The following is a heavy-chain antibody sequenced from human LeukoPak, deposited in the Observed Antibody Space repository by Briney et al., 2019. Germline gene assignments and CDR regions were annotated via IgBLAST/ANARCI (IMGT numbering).Heavy chain of an antibody. Sequence: GGSLRLSCAASGCTFSSNYMSWVRQAPGKGVEGVSLMYSGGNTYYSESVTGRFTVSRDNSKNTLYLHMHSLRAEDTAIYYCAKDIGIKAVDIWGQGTMVTVSS. V-gene: IGHV3-53*01. D-gene: IGHD1-14*01. CDR3: AKDIGIKAVDI. CDR2: MYSGGNT. J-gene: IGHJ3*02. CDR1: GCTFSSNY.